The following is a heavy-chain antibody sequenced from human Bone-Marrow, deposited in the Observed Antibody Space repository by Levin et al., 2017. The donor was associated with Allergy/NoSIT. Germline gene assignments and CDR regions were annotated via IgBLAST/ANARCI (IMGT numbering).Heavy chain of an antibody. J-gene: IGHJ3*02. CDR3: ARDTGYDDAFDI. D-gene: IGHD5-12*01. CDR2: ISYAGSDK. CDR1: GFTFRTYA. V-gene: IGHV3-30*04. Sequence: GGSLRLSCAASGFTFRTYAVHWVRQAPGKGLEWVAVISYAGSDKYYAPAVEGRFTISRDNSKNTLYLQMNSLTPKATATYDCARDTGYDDAFDIWGPGTLVTVSP.